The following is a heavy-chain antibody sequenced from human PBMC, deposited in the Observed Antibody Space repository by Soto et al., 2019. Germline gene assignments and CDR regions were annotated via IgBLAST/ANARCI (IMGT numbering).Heavy chain of an antibody. CDR2: ISNDGRGK. CDR3: ARDQCFGGGRSGYYFDF. Sequence: QVQLVESGGGVVQPGRSLRLSCAASGFTFTTYAIHWVRQAPGKGLEWVAVISNDGRGKYYADSVKGRFTISRDNSKNTLYLQMNSRTSDDTAVYYCARDQCFGGGRSGYYFDFWGQGTLVTVSS. CDR1: GFTFTTYA. V-gene: IGHV3-30*04. J-gene: IGHJ4*02. D-gene: IGHD6-25*01.